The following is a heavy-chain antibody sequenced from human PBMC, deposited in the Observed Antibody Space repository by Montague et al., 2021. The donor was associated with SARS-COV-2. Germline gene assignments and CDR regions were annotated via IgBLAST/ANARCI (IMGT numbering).Heavy chain of an antibody. CDR2: INHSGST. CDR1: GGSFSGYY. CDR3: ARGYDYVWGSYRYLHWFDP. V-gene: IGHV4-34*01. J-gene: IGHJ5*02. D-gene: IGHD3-16*02. Sequence: SETLSLTCAVYGGSFSGYYWSWIRQPPGKGLEWIGEINHSGSTNYNPSLKSRVPISVDTSKNQFSLKLSSVTAADTAVYYFARGYDYVWGSYRYLHWFDPWGQGTLVTVSS.